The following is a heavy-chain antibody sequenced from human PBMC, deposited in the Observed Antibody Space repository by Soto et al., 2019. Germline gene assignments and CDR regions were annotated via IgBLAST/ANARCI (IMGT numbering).Heavy chain of an antibody. CDR3: ASAEAYSSTWGLFDP. J-gene: IGHJ5*02. V-gene: IGHV4-31*03. CDR2: IYYSGTT. Sequence: QVQLQESGPGLVKPSQTLSLTCTVSGGSISSGYYYWSWIRQHPGKGLEWIGHIYYSGTTYYNPSLKRRVTISVDKSKNQFSLKLTTVTAADTAGYYCASAEAYSSTWGLFDPWGQGALVTVSS. D-gene: IGHD6-13*01. CDR1: GGSISSGYYY.